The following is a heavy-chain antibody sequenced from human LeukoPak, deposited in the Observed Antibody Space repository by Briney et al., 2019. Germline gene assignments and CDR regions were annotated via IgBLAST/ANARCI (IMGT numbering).Heavy chain of an antibody. CDR1: GFTFSDYY. V-gene: IGHV3-11*01. Sequence: GSLRLSCAASGFTFSDYYMSWIRQAPGKGLEWVSYISSSGSTIYYADSVKGRFTISRDNAKNSLYLQINSLRAEDTAVYYCAREYSSGWYDYWGQGTLVTVSS. J-gene: IGHJ4*02. D-gene: IGHD6-19*01. CDR3: AREYSSGWYDY. CDR2: ISSSGSTI.